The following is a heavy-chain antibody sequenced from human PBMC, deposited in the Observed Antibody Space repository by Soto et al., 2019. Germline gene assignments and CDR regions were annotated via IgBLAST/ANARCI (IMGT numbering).Heavy chain of an antibody. J-gene: IGHJ4*02. CDR3: ARLAGAALELRFFEF. D-gene: IGHD6-13*01. Sequence: VQLVESGGGLVQPGGSLRLSCAASGFTFNSFSMIWVRQLPGRGLEWVSYISDTRRTRYYGDSVEGRFTVSRDNARNSLSMQMNSLRVEDAGIYYCARLAGAALELRFFEFWGQGTLVTVSS. CDR1: GFTFNSFS. CDR2: ISDTRRTR. V-gene: IGHV3-48*01.